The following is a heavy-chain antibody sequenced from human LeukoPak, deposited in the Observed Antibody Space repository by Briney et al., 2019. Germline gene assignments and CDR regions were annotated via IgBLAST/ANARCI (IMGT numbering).Heavy chain of an antibody. CDR3: ARGPYSSSWAECFQH. D-gene: IGHD6-13*01. J-gene: IGHJ1*01. V-gene: IGHV1-2*06. CDR2: INPNSGGT. Sequence: ASVKVSCKASGYTFTGYYMHWVRQAPGQGLEWMGRINPNSGGTNYAQKFQGRVTMTRDTSISTAYMELSRLRSDDTAVYYCARGPYSSSWAECFQHWGQGTLVTVSS. CDR1: GYTFTGYY.